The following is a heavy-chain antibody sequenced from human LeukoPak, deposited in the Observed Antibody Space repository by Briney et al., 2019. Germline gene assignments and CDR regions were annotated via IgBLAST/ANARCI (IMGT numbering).Heavy chain of an antibody. CDR1: GFTFSTYG. CDR2: IRYDGGIK. CDR3: AKDRGSRNVTLTGRPRASMDFDH. J-gene: IGHJ4*02. Sequence: GGSLRLSCAASGFTFSTYGMHWVRQAPGKGLEWVAFIRYDGGIKHYTDAVEGRFTISRDNSKNTLYLQINSLRTEDTAVYYCAKDRGSRNVTLTGRPRASMDFDHWGQGTLVTVSS. D-gene: IGHD3-9*01. V-gene: IGHV3-30*02.